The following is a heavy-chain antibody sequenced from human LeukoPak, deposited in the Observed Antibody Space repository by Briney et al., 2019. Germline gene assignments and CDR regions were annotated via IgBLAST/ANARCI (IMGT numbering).Heavy chain of an antibody. Sequence: PGGSLRLSCAASGLTFSTYGMSCVRQAPGKGLEWISAVSGGGTTSYADSVRGRFAISRDNSKNTLYLQMNSLRAEDTAVYYCAQEDSEGGPNWFDPWGQGALVTVSS. CDR2: VSGGGTT. J-gene: IGHJ5*02. CDR3: AQEDSEGGPNWFDP. CDR1: GLTFSTYG. D-gene: IGHD1-14*01. V-gene: IGHV3-23*01.